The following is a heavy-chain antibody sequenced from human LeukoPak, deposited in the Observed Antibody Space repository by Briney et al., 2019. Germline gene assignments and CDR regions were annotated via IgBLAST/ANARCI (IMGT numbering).Heavy chain of an antibody. J-gene: IGHJ6*03. CDR2: INPNSGGT. CDR3: ARDAVIMKDIVVVPAAFFMDV. V-gene: IGHV1-2*02. CDR1: GYTFTGYY. Sequence: ASVKVSCKASGYTFTGYYMHWVRQAPGQGLEWMGWINPNSGGTNYAQKFQGRVTMTRDTSISTAYMELSRLRSDDTAVHYCARDAVIMKDIVVVPAAFFMDVWGKGTTVTVSS. D-gene: IGHD2-2*01.